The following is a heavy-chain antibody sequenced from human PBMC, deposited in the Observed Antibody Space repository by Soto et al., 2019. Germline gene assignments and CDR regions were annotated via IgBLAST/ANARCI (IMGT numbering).Heavy chain of an antibody. Sequence: EVQLLESGGGLVQPGGSLRLSCAASGFTFISYAMSWVRQAPGKGLEWVSTITGSSGNTYYADSVMGRFTISRDNSKNTLYLQMKCLRAEDTAVYYCAKTYYDFWSGGEGFDPWGQGTLVTVSS. CDR2: ITGSSGNT. V-gene: IGHV3-23*01. D-gene: IGHD3-3*01. J-gene: IGHJ5*02. CDR1: GFTFISYA. CDR3: AKTYYDFWSGGEGFDP.